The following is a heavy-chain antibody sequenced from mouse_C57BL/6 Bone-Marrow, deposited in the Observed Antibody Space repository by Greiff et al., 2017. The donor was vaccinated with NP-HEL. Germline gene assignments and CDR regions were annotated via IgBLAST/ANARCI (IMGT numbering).Heavy chain of an antibody. CDR3: ARGWYYGSSEAHYAMDY. CDR2: ISDGGSYT. D-gene: IGHD1-1*01. Sequence: EVKLVESGGGLVKPGGSLKLSCAASGFTFSSYAMSWVRQTPEKRLEWVATISDGGSYTYYPDNVKGRFTISRDNAKNKLYLQMSHLKSEDTAMHYCARGWYYGSSEAHYAMDYWGQGTSVTVSS. CDR1: GFTFSSYA. J-gene: IGHJ4*01. V-gene: IGHV5-4*03.